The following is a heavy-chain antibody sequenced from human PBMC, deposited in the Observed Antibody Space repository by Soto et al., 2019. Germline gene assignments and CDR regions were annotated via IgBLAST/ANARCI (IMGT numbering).Heavy chain of an antibody. CDR3: ARLIWWFDP. J-gene: IGHJ5*02. Sequence: SETLSLTCAVYGGSFSGYYWSWIRQPPGKGLEWIGEINHSGSTNYNPSLKSRVTISVDTSKNQFSLKLSSVTAADTAVYYCARLIWWFDPWGQGTLVTVSS. CDR1: GGSFSGYY. CDR2: INHSGST. D-gene: IGHD2-8*01. V-gene: IGHV4-34*01.